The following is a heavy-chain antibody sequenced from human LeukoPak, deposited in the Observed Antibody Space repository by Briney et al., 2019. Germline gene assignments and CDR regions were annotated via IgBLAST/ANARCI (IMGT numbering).Heavy chain of an antibody. J-gene: IGHJ4*02. CDR1: GGSFSDHY. Sequence: TSETLSLSCAVYGGSFSDHYWGWIRQPPGKGLEWIGSIYYSGSTYYNPSLKSRVTISVDTSKNQFSLKLSSVTAADTAVYYCARLVAGSVFDYWGQGTLVTVSS. CDR3: ARLVAGSVFDY. CDR2: IYYSGST. V-gene: IGHV4-39*01. D-gene: IGHD6-19*01.